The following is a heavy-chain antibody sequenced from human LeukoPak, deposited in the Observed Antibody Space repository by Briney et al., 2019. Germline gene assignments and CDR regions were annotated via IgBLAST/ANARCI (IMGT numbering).Heavy chain of an antibody. Sequence: GGSRRLSCAASGFTFSSNGMNWVRQVPGKGLDWVSSISSSSSYIYYADSRKGRFTISRDNAENSLYLEMNSLRAEDTAVYYCARGHTTGWYLFDYWGQGTLVTVSS. CDR3: ARGHTTGWYLFDY. V-gene: IGHV3-21*01. D-gene: IGHD6-19*01. CDR2: ISSSSSYI. J-gene: IGHJ4*02. CDR1: GFTFSSNG.